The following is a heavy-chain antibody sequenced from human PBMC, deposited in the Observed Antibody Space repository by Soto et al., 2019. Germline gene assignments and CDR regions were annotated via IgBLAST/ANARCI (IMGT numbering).Heavy chain of an antibody. V-gene: IGHV2-5*02. Sequence: SGPTLVKPTQTLTLTCTFSGFSLSTSGVGVGWIRQPPGKALEWLALIYWDDDKRYSPSLKSRLTITKDTSKNQVVLTMTNMDPVDTATYYCAHNILPGDPNAANWFDPWGQGTLVTVSS. CDR2: IYWDDDK. D-gene: IGHD7-27*01. CDR3: AHNILPGDPNAANWFDP. J-gene: IGHJ5*02. CDR1: GFSLSTSGVG.